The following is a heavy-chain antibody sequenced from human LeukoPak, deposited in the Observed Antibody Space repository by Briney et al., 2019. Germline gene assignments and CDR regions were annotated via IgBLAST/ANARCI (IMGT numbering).Heavy chain of an antibody. Sequence: SETLSLTCTVSGCSISSYYWTWIRQPPGKGLEWIGYIYYSGSTNYNPSLKRRVTVSVDTSKTQFSLKLSSVTAADTAVYYCARSGYRYGADALDIWGQGTMVTVSS. V-gene: IGHV4-59*01. J-gene: IGHJ3*02. CDR2: IYYSGST. D-gene: IGHD5-18*01. CDR3: ARSGYRYGADALDI. CDR1: GCSISSYY.